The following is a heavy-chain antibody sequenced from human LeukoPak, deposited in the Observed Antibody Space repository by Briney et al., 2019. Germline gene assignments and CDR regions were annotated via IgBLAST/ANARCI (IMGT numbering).Heavy chain of an antibody. D-gene: IGHD3-10*01. V-gene: IGHV1-8*01. CDR1: GYTFTSYD. CDR3: AGAPMITMVRGARRGWFDS. J-gene: IGHJ5*01. CDR2: MNPNSGNT. Sequence: ASVKVSCKASGYTFTSYDINWVRQATGQGLEWMGWMNPNSGNTGYAQKFQGRVTMTRNTSISTAYMELSSLRSGDTAVYYCAGAPMITMVRGARRGWFDSWGQGTLVTVSS.